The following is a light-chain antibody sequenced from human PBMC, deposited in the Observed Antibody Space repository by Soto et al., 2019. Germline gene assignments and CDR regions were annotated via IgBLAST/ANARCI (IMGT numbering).Light chain of an antibody. J-gene: IGKJ4*01. Sequence: VVLTQSPATLSLSPGERATLSCRASHSVNTYLAWYQQKPGQAPRLLIYDASNRAPGIPARFSGSGSGTDFTLTVSSLQPEDSALYYCKQRSNSPHRITYGGGTKVDI. CDR1: HSVNTY. V-gene: IGKV3-11*01. CDR3: KQRSNSPHRIT. CDR2: DAS.